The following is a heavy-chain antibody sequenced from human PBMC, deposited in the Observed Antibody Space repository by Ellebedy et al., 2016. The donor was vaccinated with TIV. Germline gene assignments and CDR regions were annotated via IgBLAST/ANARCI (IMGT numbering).Heavy chain of an antibody. J-gene: IGHJ5*02. V-gene: IGHV3-23*01. CDR2: IRGSGGST. CDR3: AKVGAAAGSDWFDP. Sequence: GGSLRLXXAPSGFTFRSYAMSWARQAPGQGLEWVSAIRGSGGSTYYADSVKGRFTISRDNSKNALYLQMNSLRAEDTAVYYCAKVGAAAGSDWFDPWGQGTLVTVSS. CDR1: GFTFRSYA. D-gene: IGHD6-13*01.